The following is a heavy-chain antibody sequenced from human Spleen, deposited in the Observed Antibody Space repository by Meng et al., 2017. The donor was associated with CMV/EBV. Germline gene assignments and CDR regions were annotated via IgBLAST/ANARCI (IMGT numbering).Heavy chain of an antibody. D-gene: IGHD3-3*01. J-gene: IGHJ6*02. V-gene: IGHV1-2*02. CDR3: ARDISGYDFWSGPTSGMDV. CDR1: EYTFIDHH. CDR2: INPYSGDT. Sequence: ASVKVSCKASEYTFIDHHMHWVRQAPGQGLEWMGWINPYSGDTKYAQKFQGRVTLSRDTSISTAYMDLSRLRSDDTAVYYCARDISGYDFWSGPTSGMDVWGQGTTVTVSS.